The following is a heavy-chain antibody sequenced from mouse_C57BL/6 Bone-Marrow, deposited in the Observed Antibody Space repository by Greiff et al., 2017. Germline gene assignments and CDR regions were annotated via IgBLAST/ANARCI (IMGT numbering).Heavy chain of an antibody. V-gene: IGHV1-76*01. D-gene: IGHD1-1*01. CDR1: GYTFTDYY. Sequence: QVQLKESGAELVRPGASVKLSCKASGYTFTDYYINWVKQRPGQGLEWIARIYPGSGNTYYNEKFKGKATLTAEKSSSTAYMQLSSLTSEDSAVYFCARSGITTVPYYFDYWGQGTTLTVSS. J-gene: IGHJ2*01. CDR3: ARSGITTVPYYFDY. CDR2: IYPGSGNT.